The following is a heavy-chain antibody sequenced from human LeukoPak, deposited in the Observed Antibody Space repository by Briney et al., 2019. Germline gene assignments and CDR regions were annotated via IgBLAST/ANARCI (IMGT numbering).Heavy chain of an antibody. V-gene: IGHV1-69*05. CDR2: IIPIFGTA. J-gene: IGHJ4*02. Sequence: SVKVSCKASGGTFSSYAISWVRQAPGQGLEWMGGIIPIFGTANYAQKFQGRVTITTDESTSTAYMELSSLRAEDTAVYYCARGLPRDGGPHYHSTSFDYWGQGILVTVS. CDR1: GGTFSSYA. CDR3: ARGLPRDGGPHYHSTSFDY. D-gene: IGHD3-22*01.